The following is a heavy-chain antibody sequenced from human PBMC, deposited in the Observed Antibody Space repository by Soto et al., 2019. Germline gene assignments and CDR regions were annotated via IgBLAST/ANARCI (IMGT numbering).Heavy chain of an antibody. CDR3: ARDLVGLRYGNKDLGVFYFDY. Sequence: GGSLRLSCAASGFTFSSYAMHWVRQAPGKGLEWVAVISYDGSNKYYADSVKGRFTISRDNSKNTLYLQMNSLRAEDTAVYYCARDLVGLRYGNKDLGVFYFDYWGQGTLVTVSS. J-gene: IGHJ4*02. CDR2: ISYDGSNK. D-gene: IGHD2-8*02. V-gene: IGHV3-30-3*01. CDR1: GFTFSSYA.